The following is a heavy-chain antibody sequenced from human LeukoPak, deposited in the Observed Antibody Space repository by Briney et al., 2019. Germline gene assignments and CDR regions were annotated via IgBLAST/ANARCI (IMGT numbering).Heavy chain of an antibody. CDR2: IWYDGSNK. V-gene: IGHV3-33*01. Sequence: GGSLRLSCAASGFTFSSYGMHWVRQAPGKGLEWVAVIWYDGSNKYYADSVKGRFTISRDNSKNTLYLQMSSLRAEDTAVYYCARDMAAGWFDPWGQGTLVTVSS. J-gene: IGHJ5*02. D-gene: IGHD5-24*01. CDR3: ARDMAAGWFDP. CDR1: GFTFSSYG.